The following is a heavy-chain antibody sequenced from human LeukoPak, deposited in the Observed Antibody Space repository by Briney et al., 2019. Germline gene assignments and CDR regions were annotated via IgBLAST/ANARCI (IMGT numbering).Heavy chain of an antibody. V-gene: IGHV1-2*04. D-gene: IGHD3-10*01. CDR1: GYTFTGYY. CDR2: INPNSGGT. CDR3: ARDLSSVWFGELLS. Sequence: GASVKVSCKASGYTFTGYYMHWVRQAPGQGLEWMGWINPNSGGTNYAQKFQGWVTMTRDTSISTAYMELSRLRSDDTAVYYCARDLSSVWFGELLSWGQGTLVTVSS. J-gene: IGHJ4*02.